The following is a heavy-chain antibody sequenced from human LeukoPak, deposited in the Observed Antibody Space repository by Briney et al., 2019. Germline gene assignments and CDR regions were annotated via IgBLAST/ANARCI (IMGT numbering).Heavy chain of an antibody. D-gene: IGHD4-17*01. J-gene: IGHJ4*02. CDR2: ISGSGGSK. Sequence: GGSLRLSCAASGFTFSSYAMSWVRQAPGKGLEWVSAISGSGGSKYYADSVKGRFTISRDNSKNTLYLQMNSLRAEDTAVYYCAKGDDYGDYGSFDYWGQGTLVTVSS. V-gene: IGHV3-23*01. CDR1: GFTFSSYA. CDR3: AKGDDYGDYGSFDY.